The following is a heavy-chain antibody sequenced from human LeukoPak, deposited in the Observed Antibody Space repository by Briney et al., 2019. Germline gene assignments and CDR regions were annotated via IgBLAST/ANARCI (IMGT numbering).Heavy chain of an antibody. J-gene: IGHJ3*01. CDR2: ISSSSTTT. V-gene: IGHV3-48*02. Sequence: PGGSLRLSCEASGFTFSRHGMNWVRQAPGKGPEWLSYISSSSTTTYYADSVKGRFTISRDNARNSLSLQMNSLRDEDTAVYYCARFLGDILTDGFDVWGQGTMVTVS. CDR3: ARFLGDILTDGFDV. D-gene: IGHD3-3*01. CDR1: GFTFSRHG.